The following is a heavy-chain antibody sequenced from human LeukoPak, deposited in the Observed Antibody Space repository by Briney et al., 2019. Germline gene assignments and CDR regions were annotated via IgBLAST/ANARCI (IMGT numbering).Heavy chain of an antibody. CDR2: IYSGGST. Sequence: GGSLRLSCVACGFNLSDYYMNWIRQAPGKGLEWVSVIYSGGSTYYADSVKGRFTISRDNSKNTLYLQMNSLRAEDTAVYYCARDGDGAFDIWGQGTMVTVSS. J-gene: IGHJ3*02. V-gene: IGHV3-53*01. D-gene: IGHD7-27*01. CDR3: ARDGDGAFDI. CDR1: GFNLSDYY.